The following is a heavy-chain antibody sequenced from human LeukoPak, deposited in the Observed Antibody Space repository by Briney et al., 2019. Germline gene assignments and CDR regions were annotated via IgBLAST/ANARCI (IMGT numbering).Heavy chain of an antibody. Sequence: GGSLRLSCAASGFNFDDFAMHWVRQAPGKGPEWVSGITSNSDFKGYADSVKGRFTISRDNAKNSLYLQMNSLRAEDTALYYCAKDKDYGDYGGAFDIWGQGTMVTVSS. V-gene: IGHV3-9*01. CDR1: GFNFDDFA. CDR2: ITSNSDFK. D-gene: IGHD4-17*01. J-gene: IGHJ3*02. CDR3: AKDKDYGDYGGAFDI.